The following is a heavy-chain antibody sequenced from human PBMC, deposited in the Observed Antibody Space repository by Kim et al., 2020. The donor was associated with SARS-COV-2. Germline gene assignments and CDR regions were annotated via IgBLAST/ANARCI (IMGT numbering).Heavy chain of an antibody. J-gene: IGHJ4*02. CDR1: GFTFSSCW. CDR2: INSEGSVT. V-gene: IGHV3-74*01. Sequence: GGSLRLSCAASGFTFSSCWMYWVRQVPGEALVSVSGINSEGSVTSYTDSVKGRFTISRDNAKNTLYLQMNSLRAEDTAVYYCAMLVRRDGCSSGIPDSWGQGTLVTVSS. CDR3: AMLVRRDGCSSGIPDS. D-gene: IGHD3-10*01.